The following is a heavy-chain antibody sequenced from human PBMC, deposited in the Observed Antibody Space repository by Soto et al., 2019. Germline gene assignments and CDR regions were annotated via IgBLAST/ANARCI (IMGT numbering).Heavy chain of an antibody. V-gene: IGHV3-9*01. CDR2: ISWNSGSI. CDR1: GFTFDDYA. D-gene: IGHD3-22*01. CDR3: AKDSSGYYYEGSAFDI. Sequence: PGGSLRLSCAASGFTFDDYAMHWVRQAPGKGLEWVSGISWNSGSIGYADSVKGRFTISRDNAKNSLYLQMNSLRAEDTALYYCAKDSSGYYYEGSAFDIWGQGTMVTVSS. J-gene: IGHJ3*02.